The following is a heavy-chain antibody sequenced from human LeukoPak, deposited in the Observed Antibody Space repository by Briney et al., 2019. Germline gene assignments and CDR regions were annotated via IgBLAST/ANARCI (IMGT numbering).Heavy chain of an antibody. CDR2: ISWNSGSI. Sequence: PGGSLRLSCAASGFTFDDYAMHWVRQAPGKGLEWVSGISWNSGSIGYADSVKGRFTISRDNAKNSLYLQMNSLRAEDTALYYCVKGGNDFLGSAEQLFDYWGQGTLVTVSS. CDR3: VKGGNDFLGSAEQLFDY. J-gene: IGHJ4*02. V-gene: IGHV3-9*01. D-gene: IGHD1/OR15-1a*01. CDR1: GFTFDDYA.